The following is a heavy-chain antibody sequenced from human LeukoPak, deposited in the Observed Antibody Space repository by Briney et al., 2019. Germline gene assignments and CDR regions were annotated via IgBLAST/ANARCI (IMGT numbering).Heavy chain of an antibody. CDR2: IDASGSI. CDR1: GGSINTYF. J-gene: IGHJ5*02. Sequence: TETLSLTCTVSGGSINTYFCSWIRQPAGKGLEWIGRIDASGSINYNPSLKSRVTMSVDRSKNQFSLKLSSVTAADTAVYYCAKVGSLSRGRNWVDPWGQGTLVTVSS. D-gene: IGHD2-15*01. V-gene: IGHV4-4*07. CDR3: AKVGSLSRGRNWVDP.